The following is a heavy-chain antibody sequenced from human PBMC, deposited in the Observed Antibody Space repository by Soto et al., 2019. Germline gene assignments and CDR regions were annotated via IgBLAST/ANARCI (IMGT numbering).Heavy chain of an antibody. V-gene: IGHV4-39*01. CDR1: GGSMRNSRYY. CDR3: ARADEVSLYGDGPFRT. D-gene: IGHD4-17*01. CDR2: IYYSGAT. Sequence: QLQLQESGPGLVKPSETLSLVCTVSGGSMRNSRYYWGWIRQPPGKGLEWIGGIYYSGATYYKSSLESRVIIYVETSRNQSSLRLSSVTAADTAVDYCARADEVSLYGDGPFRTWGQGTMVTVSS. J-gene: IGHJ3*01.